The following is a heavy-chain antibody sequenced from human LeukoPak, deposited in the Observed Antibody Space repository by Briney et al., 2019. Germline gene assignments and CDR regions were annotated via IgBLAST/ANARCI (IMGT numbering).Heavy chain of an antibody. Sequence: ASVKVSCKASGYTFTSYDINWVRQATGQGLEWMGWMNPNRGNTGYAQKFQGRVTMTRNTSISTAYMELGSLRSEDTAVCCCARGRSFTANRYYYYGMDVWGQGTTVSVSS. CDR3: ARGRSFTANRYYYYGMDV. D-gene: IGHD2-21*02. CDR2: MNPNRGNT. CDR1: GYTFTSYD. J-gene: IGHJ6*02. V-gene: IGHV1-8*01.